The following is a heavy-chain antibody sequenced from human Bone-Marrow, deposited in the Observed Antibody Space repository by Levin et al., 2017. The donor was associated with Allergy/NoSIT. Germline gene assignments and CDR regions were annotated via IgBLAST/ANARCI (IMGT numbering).Heavy chain of an antibody. D-gene: IGHD3-22*01. Sequence: SETLSLTCGVSGGSFSGYYWSWIRQPPGKGPEWIGEINHNGNTNYNPSPKRRVTMSVETYKNKIYLKETSVTAADAAVYYCGREEDSCGYPFFDYWGRGTLVTVSS. CDR1: GGSFSGYY. CDR3: GREEDSCGYPFFDY. J-gene: IGHJ4*02. CDR2: INHNGNT. V-gene: IGHV4-34*01.